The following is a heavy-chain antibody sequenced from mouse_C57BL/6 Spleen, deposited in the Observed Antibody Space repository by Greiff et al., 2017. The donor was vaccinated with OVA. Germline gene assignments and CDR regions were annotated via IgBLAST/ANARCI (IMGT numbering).Heavy chain of an antibody. CDR3: ARVSIYYYAMDY. D-gene: IGHD6-2*01. Sequence: EVKLVESGGGLVKPGGSLKLSCAASGFTFSSYAMSWVRQTPEKRLEWVATISDGGSYTYYPDNVKGRFTISRDNAKNNLYLQMSHLKSEDTAMYYCARVSIYYYAMDYWGQGTSVTVSS. CDR2: ISDGGSYT. V-gene: IGHV5-4*03. J-gene: IGHJ4*01. CDR1: GFTFSSYA.